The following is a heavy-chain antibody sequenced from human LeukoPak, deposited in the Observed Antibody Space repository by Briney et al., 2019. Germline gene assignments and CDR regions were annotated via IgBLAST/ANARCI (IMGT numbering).Heavy chain of an antibody. J-gene: IGHJ4*02. V-gene: IGHV4-34*01. Sequence: SETLSLTCAVYGGSFSHYYWSWIRQPPGKGLEWIGEINHSGSTNYDPSLKSRVTISVDTSKNQFSLKLCSVTAADTAVYYCASATMVRGRPLKYWGQGTLVTVSS. CDR2: INHSGST. D-gene: IGHD3-10*01. CDR1: GGSFSHYY. CDR3: ASATMVRGRPLKY.